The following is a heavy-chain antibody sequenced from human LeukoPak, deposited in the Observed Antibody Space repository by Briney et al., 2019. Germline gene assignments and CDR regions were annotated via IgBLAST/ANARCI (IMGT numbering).Heavy chain of an antibody. V-gene: IGHV3-21*01. CDR3: ARDPYSGSYGGYYYYYMDV. CDR1: GFTFSTYN. CDR2: ITRSSTYI. D-gene: IGHD1-26*01. J-gene: IGHJ6*03. Sequence: GSLRLSCAASGFTFSTYNMNWVRQAPGKGLEWVSSITRSSTYIYYADSVKGRFTISRDNAKNSLYLQMNSLRDEDTAVYYCARDPYSGSYGGYYYYYMDVWGKGTTVTISS.